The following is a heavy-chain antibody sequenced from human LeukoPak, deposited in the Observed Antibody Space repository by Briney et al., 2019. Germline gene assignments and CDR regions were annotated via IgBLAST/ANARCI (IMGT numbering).Heavy chain of an antibody. J-gene: IGHJ3*02. Sequence: PAETLSLTCTVSGGSMSSYYGRGIRQPPGEGLEGIGYIYYSGSTNYNPSLKSRVTISVDTSKNQFSLKLSSVTAADTAVYYCARERYYDSSGYYDAFDIWGQGTMVTVSS. CDR2: IYYSGST. CDR1: GGSMSSYY. D-gene: IGHD3-22*01. CDR3: ARERYYDSSGYYDAFDI. V-gene: IGHV4-59*01.